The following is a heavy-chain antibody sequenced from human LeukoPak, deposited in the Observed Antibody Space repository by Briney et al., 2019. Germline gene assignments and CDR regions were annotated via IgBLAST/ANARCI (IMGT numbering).Heavy chain of an antibody. CDR3: ARVGCSSTSCRTYYFDY. V-gene: IGHV3-48*01. Sequence: GGSLRLSCAASGFTFSSYSMNWVRQAPGKGLEWVSYISSSSSTIYYADSVKGRFTISRDNAKNSLYLQTNSLRAEDTAVYYCARVGCSSTSCRTYYFDYWGQGTLVTVSS. D-gene: IGHD2-2*01. J-gene: IGHJ4*02. CDR1: GFTFSSYS. CDR2: ISSSSSTI.